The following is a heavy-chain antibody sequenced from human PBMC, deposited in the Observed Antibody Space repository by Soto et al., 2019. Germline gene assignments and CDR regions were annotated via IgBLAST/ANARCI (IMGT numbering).Heavy chain of an antibody. J-gene: IGHJ4*02. D-gene: IGHD6-13*01. Sequence: EVQLVESGGGWVQPGGSLSLSCAASGFTVSSNYMSWVGQAQGKGLERVSIIYSGGTTYYEDSVKGRFTISRDNSKNTLYLQMNSLRAEDTAVYYCARAGISQAAAGSLDCCPIDSWGQGTLVTVSS. CDR3: ARAGISQAAAGSLDCCPIDS. V-gene: IGHV3-66*01. CDR1: GFTVSSNY. CDR2: IYSGGTT.